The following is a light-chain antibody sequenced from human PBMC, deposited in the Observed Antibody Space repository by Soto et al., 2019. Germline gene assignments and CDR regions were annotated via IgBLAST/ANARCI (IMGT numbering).Light chain of an antibody. CDR2: ATS. CDR1: QIVSSNY. J-gene: IGKJ2*03. V-gene: IGKV3-20*01. Sequence: EIVLTQSPGTLSLSPGDRVTLSCRASQIVSSNYFAWYQQKPGQPPRLLIYATSSRAIGIPDRFSGSGSGTDFTLTISRLEPEDFAMYYCQQYGDYNSPRYSFGQGTRLEI. CDR3: QQYGDYNSPRYS.